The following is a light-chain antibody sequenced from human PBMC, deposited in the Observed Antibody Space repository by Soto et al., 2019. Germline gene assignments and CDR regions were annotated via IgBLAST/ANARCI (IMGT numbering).Light chain of an antibody. CDR2: GND. CDR3: AAWDDRLKSAV. J-gene: IGLJ2*01. Sequence: QSVLTQPPSASGTPGQRVTISCSGSGSDIGSKTVSWYQQLPGTAPTLLIYGNDQRPSGVPDRFSVSKSGTSASLAISGLQSEDEADYYCAAWDDRLKSAVFGGGTKLTVL. V-gene: IGLV1-44*01. CDR1: GSDIGSKT.